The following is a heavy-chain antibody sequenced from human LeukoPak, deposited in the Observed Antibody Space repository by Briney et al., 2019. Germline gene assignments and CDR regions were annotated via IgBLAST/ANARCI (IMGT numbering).Heavy chain of an antibody. D-gene: IGHD3-16*01. CDR2: IWYDGSDK. CDR1: GFTFSSYG. Sequence: GGSLRLSCAASGFTFSSYGMHWVRQPPGKGLEWVAVIWYDGSDKYYADSVKGRFTISRDNAKNTVYVHMNSLRDEDTAVYYCARGGRYAYFLDYWGQGTLVTVSS. CDR3: ARGGRYAYFLDY. J-gene: IGHJ4*02. V-gene: IGHV3-33*01.